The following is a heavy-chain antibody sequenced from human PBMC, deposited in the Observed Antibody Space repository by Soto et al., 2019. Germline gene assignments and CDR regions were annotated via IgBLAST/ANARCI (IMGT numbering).Heavy chain of an antibody. CDR2: TYYRSKWYD. Sequence: QVQLQQSGPGLVKPSQTLSLTCAISGDSVSSNRAAWNWIRQSPSRGLEWLGRTYYRSKWYDDYAVSVKGRITINPDTSKNQFSLHLNSVTPEDTAVYYCASEVAASTDYGGNIDYWGPGTLVTVSS. J-gene: IGHJ4*02. CDR3: ASEVAASTDYGGNIDY. D-gene: IGHD2-15*01. V-gene: IGHV6-1*01. CDR1: GDSVSSNRAA.